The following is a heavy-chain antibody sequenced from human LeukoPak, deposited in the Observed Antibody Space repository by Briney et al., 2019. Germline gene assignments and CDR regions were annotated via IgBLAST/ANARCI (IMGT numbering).Heavy chain of an antibody. Sequence: PSETLSLTCTVSGGSISSSSYYWGWIRQPPGKGLEWIGSIYYSGSTYYNPSLKSRVTISVDTSKNQFSLKLSSVTAADTAVYYCARPVVPAANWFDPWGQGTLVTVSS. CDR1: GGSISSSSYY. CDR3: ARPVVPAANWFDP. D-gene: IGHD2-2*01. CDR2: IYYSGST. J-gene: IGHJ5*02. V-gene: IGHV4-39*01.